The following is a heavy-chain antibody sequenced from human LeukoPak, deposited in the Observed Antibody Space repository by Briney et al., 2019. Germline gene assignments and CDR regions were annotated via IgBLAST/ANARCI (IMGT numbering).Heavy chain of an antibody. D-gene: IGHD3-3*01. CDR3: AGPNEGLFAY. J-gene: IGHJ4*02. V-gene: IGHV3-48*03. CDR1: GFTLSSYD. CDR2: ISWSGSTR. Sequence: GGSLRLSCAASGFTLSSYDLSWVRQAPGKGLEWVSEISWSGSTRNCADSVKGRFTISRDNVKNSLYLQMNRLRAEDTGVYYCAGPNEGLFAYWGQGTLVTVSS.